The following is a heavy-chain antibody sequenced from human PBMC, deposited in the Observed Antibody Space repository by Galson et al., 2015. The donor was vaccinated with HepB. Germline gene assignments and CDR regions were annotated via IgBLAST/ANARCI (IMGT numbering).Heavy chain of an antibody. CDR1: GFTFSIYA. D-gene: IGHD3-10*01. CDR3: ARDATSGVRGFGWHFYGMDV. V-gene: IGHV3-30-3*01. Sequence: SLRLSCAASGFTFSIYAMHWVRQAPGKGLEWVAVISYDGSNKFYADSVKGRFTISRDNSKNTLFLQMNSLRADDTAVFYCARDATSGVRGFGWHFYGMDVWGRGTTVTVSS. J-gene: IGHJ6*02. CDR2: ISYDGSNK.